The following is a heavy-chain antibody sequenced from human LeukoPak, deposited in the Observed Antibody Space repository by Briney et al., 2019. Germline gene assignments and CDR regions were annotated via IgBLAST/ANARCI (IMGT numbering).Heavy chain of an antibody. V-gene: IGHV4-59*12. Sequence: ASETLSLTCTVSGGSISSYYWSWIRPPPGKGLEWIGYIYYSGSTNYNPSLKSRVTISVDTSKNQFSLKLSSVTAADTAVYYCARDVQWAMARRAFDIWGQGTMVTVSS. D-gene: IGHD1-26*01. J-gene: IGHJ3*02. CDR2: IYYSGST. CDR1: GGSISSYY. CDR3: ARDVQWAMARRAFDI.